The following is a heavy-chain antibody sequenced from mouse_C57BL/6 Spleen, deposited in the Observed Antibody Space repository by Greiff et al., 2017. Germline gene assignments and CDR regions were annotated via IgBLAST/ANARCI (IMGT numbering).Heavy chain of an antibody. J-gene: IGHJ3*01. Sequence: VQLQESGAELVKPGASVKLSCKASGYTFTEYTIHWVKPRSGQGLEWIGWFYPGSGSIKYNEKFKDKATLTADKSSSTVYMERSRLTAEDSAVYFCARPKADYSNPWCADWGQGTLVTVSA. D-gene: IGHD2-5*01. CDR3: ARPKADYSNPWCAD. CDR1: GYTFTEYT. V-gene: IGHV1-62-2*01. CDR2: FYPGSGSI.